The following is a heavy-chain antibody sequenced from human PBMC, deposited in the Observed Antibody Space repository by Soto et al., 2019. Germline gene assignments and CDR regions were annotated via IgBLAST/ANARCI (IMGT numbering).Heavy chain of an antibody. Sequence: PWESLRLSCAASVCTFSSYAMYWFRQAPGKGLELVSSISGSCGDTHYTDSVKSRFTTSRDNSKNTLYMQMNRLRAADTAAYSCAKMGYCISTSCFTYFDSWGQGSLVTVSS. CDR3: AKMGYCISTSCFTYFDS. V-gene: IGHV3-23*01. J-gene: IGHJ4*02. CDR1: VCTFSSYA. CDR2: ISGSCGDT. D-gene: IGHD2-2*02.